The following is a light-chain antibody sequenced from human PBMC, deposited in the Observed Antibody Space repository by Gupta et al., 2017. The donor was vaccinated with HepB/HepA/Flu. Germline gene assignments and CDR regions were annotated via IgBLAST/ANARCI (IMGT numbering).Light chain of an antibody. V-gene: IGKV1-39*01. CDR3: QQTYTTPIT. Sequence: DIQMTQSPSSLSASVGDTVTITCRASQSINTFLHWYQQRPGRAPKLLISTTSTLQSGVPSRFSGSGSGTDFTLTISSLQPEDFATYYCQQTYTTPITFGQGTRLEIK. CDR1: QSINTF. J-gene: IGKJ5*01. CDR2: TTS.